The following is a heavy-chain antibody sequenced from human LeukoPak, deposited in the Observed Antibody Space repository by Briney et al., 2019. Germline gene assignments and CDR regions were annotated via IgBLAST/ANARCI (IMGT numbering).Heavy chain of an antibody. D-gene: IGHD6-13*01. Sequence: KPSETLSLTCTVSGGSISSYYWSWIRQPPGKGLEWIGEINHSGSTNYNPSLKSRVTISVDTSKNQFSLKLSSVTAADTAVYYCARGMDVAAAAQLPFDYWGQGTLVTVSS. J-gene: IGHJ4*02. CDR3: ARGMDVAAAAQLPFDY. V-gene: IGHV4-34*01. CDR2: INHSGST. CDR1: GGSISSYY.